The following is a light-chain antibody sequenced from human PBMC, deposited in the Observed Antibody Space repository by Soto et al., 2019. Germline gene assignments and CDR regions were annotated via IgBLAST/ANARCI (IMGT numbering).Light chain of an antibody. CDR1: SSSIGAGYD. V-gene: IGLV1-40*01. CDR3: QSYDSSLSGRVV. Sequence: QSVLTQPPSVSGAPGQRVTISCTGGSSSIGAGYDVHWYQHLPGTAPKLLIYGDSNRPSGVPDRFSGSKSCTSASLAITGLQAADEDDYYCQSYDSSLSGRVVFGGGTKLTVL. CDR2: GDS. J-gene: IGLJ2*01.